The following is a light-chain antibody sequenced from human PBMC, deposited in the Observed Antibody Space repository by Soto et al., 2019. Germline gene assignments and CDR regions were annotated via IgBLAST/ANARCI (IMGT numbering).Light chain of an antibody. CDR3: MQGTHWPPR. CDR2: HVS. V-gene: IGKV2-30*01. Sequence: VMSHALLPVAVPLGKPASLSSRPSKSIAYSDGNTYWNWFQQRPGQSPRRLIYHVSKRDSGVPDRFSGSGSGTDFTLKISRVEDEDVGVYYCMQGTHWPPRFGAGTKVDI. J-gene: IGKJ4*01. CDR1: KSIAYSDGNTY.